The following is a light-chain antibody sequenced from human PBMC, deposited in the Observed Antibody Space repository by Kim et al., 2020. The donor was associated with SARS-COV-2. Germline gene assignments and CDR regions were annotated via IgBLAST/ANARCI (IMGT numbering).Light chain of an antibody. J-gene: IGKJ4*01. CDR3: QQCYSTPFT. Sequence: DIQMTQSPSSLSASVGDRVTITCRASQSISSYLNWYQQKPGKAPKLLIYAASSLQSGVPSRFSGSGSGTDFTLTISSLQPEDFATYYCQQCYSTPFTFCGGTKVDIK. CDR1: QSISSY. CDR2: AAS. V-gene: IGKV1-39*01.